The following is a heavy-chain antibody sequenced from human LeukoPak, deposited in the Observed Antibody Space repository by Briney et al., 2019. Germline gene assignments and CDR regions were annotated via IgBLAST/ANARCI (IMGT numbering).Heavy chain of an antibody. J-gene: IGHJ4*02. CDR2: INAGNGNT. CDR1: GYTFTSYA. D-gene: IGHD3-22*01. V-gene: IGHV1-3*01. CDR3: ARDYYDTSGAITFDY. Sequence: ASVKVSCKASGYTFTSYAMRWVRQAPGQRLEWMGWINAGNGNTKYSQKFQGRVTITRDTSASTAYMELSSLRSEDTAVYYCARDYYDTSGAITFDYWGQGTLVTVSS.